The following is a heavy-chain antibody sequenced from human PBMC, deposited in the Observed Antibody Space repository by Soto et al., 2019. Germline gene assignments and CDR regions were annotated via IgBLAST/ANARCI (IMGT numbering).Heavy chain of an antibody. V-gene: IGHV3-48*02. CDR2: ISSSSSTI. Sequence: PWWSLRLSCSASVFTFSSYSMNWCRQAPGKGLEWVSYISSSSSTIYYADSVKGRFTISRDNAKNSLYLQMNSLRDEDTAVYYCARDLSLGLEWFRFDPWGQGTLVTVSS. CDR3: ARDLSLGLEWFRFDP. CDR1: VFTFSSYS. J-gene: IGHJ5*02. D-gene: IGHD3-3*01.